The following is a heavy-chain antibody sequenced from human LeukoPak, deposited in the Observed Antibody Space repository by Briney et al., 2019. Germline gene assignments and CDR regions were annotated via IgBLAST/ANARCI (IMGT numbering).Heavy chain of an antibody. J-gene: IGHJ4*02. D-gene: IGHD5-24*01. V-gene: IGHV3-23*01. CDR3: AKDRDGYNSYY. Sequence: GGSLRLSCAASGFTFSSYAMSWVRQAPGKGLEWVSAISGSGGSTYYVDSVKGRFTISRDNSKNTLYLQMNSLRAEDTAVYYCAKDRDGYNSYYWGQGTLVTVSS. CDR2: ISGSGGST. CDR1: GFTFSSYA.